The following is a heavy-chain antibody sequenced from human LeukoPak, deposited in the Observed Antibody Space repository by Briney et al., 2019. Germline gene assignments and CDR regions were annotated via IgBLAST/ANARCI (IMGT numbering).Heavy chain of an antibody. Sequence: PGRSLRLSYAASGFTFSSYAMHWVRQAPGKGLEWVAVISYDGSNKYYADSVKGRFTISRDNSKNTLYLQMNSLRAEDTAVYYCARDYSSSGWSFVYWGQGTLVTVSS. CDR3: ARDYSSSGWSFVY. D-gene: IGHD6-19*01. CDR2: ISYDGSNK. CDR1: GFTFSSYA. J-gene: IGHJ4*02. V-gene: IGHV3-30*01.